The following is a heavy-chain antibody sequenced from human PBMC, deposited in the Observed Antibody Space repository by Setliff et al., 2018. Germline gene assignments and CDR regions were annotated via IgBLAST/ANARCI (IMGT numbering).Heavy chain of an antibody. Sequence: PSETLSLTCTVSGGSISSHYWSWIRQPPGKGLEWIGYIYYSGSTNYNPSLKSRVTISVDTSKNQFSLKLSSVTAADTAVYYCARVARVVLSRNAFDIWGQGTMVTVSS. CDR2: IYYSGST. CDR1: GGSISSHY. D-gene: IGHD2-2*01. CDR3: ARVARVVLSRNAFDI. J-gene: IGHJ3*02. V-gene: IGHV4-59*11.